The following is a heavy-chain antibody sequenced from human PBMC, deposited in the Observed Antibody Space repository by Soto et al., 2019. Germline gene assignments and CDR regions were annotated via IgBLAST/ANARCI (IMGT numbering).Heavy chain of an antibody. D-gene: IGHD3-22*01. CDR2: IYWDDDK. CDR3: AHTSYYYDSSGYYANWFDP. Sequence: QITLKESGATPVKPTQTLTLTCTYSGFSLSTSGVGVGWIRQPPGKALEWLALIYWDDDKRYSPSLKSRLTITKDTSKNQVVLTMTNMDPVDTATYYCAHTSYYYDSSGYYANWFDPWGQGTLVTVSS. J-gene: IGHJ5*02. V-gene: IGHV2-5*02. CDR1: GFSLSTSGVG.